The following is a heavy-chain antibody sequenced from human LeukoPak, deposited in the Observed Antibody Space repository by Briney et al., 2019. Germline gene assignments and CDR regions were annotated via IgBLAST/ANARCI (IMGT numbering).Heavy chain of an antibody. CDR1: GFTFSSYA. J-gene: IGHJ6*02. V-gene: IGHV3-23*01. CDR2: ISGSGGST. Sequence: GGSLRLSCAASGFTFSSYAMSWVRQAPGKGLEWVSAISGSGGSTYYADSVKGRFTISRDNSKNTLYLQMNSLRAEDTAVYYCAKAPDQFYYYYYGMDVWGRGTTVTVSS. CDR3: AKAPDQFYYYYYGMDV.